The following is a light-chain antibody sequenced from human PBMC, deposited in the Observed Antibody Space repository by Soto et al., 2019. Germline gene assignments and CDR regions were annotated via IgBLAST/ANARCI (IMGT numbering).Light chain of an antibody. CDR1: SSDVGGYNY. J-gene: IGLJ1*01. Sequence: QSALTQPASVSGSPGQSITISCTGTSSDVGGYNYVSWYQQHPDKAPKLMIYEVTNRPSGVSYRFSGSKSGNTASLTISGLQAEDEADYYCISFTRSSTFVFGTGTKVTV. V-gene: IGLV2-14*01. CDR3: ISFTRSSTFV. CDR2: EVT.